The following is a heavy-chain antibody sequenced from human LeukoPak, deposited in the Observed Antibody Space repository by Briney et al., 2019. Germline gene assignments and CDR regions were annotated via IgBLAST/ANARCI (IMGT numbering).Heavy chain of an antibody. J-gene: IGHJ4*02. V-gene: IGHV3-48*01. Sequence: GGSLRLSCAASGFTFSSYNMNWVRQAPGKGLEWVSYISSSSSTIYYADSVKGRFTISRDNAKNSLYLQMNSLRAEDTAVYYCARGGYYYDSSGYPFDYWGQGTLVTVSS. CDR1: GFTFSSYN. CDR3: ARGGYYYDSSGYPFDY. D-gene: IGHD3-22*01. CDR2: ISSSSSTI.